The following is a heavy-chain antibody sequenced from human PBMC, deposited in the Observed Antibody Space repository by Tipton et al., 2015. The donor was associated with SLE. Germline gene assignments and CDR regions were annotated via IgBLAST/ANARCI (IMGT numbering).Heavy chain of an antibody. V-gene: IGHV4-59*11. Sequence: TLSLTCTVSGASISSHYWRWIRQPPGKGLEWIGYMYYSGSAHYNPSLRNRVTMSLDTSKNQFSLKLNSATVADTAVYYCAGARNWGDWYFDIWGRGTLVTVSS. CDR2: MYYSGSA. D-gene: IGHD7-27*01. CDR3: AGARNWGDWYFDI. J-gene: IGHJ2*01. CDR1: GASISSHY.